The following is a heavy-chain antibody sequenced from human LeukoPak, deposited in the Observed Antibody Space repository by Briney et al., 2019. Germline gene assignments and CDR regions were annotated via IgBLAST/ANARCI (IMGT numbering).Heavy chain of an antibody. CDR2: ISGSGGST. CDR3: ATTLYRETFDY. Sequence: GGSLRLSCAASGFTFSSYAMSWVRQAPGRGLEWVSAISGSGGSTYYADSVKGRFTISRDNSKNTLYLQMNSLRAEDTAVYYCATTLYRETFDYWGQGTLVTVSS. J-gene: IGHJ4*02. D-gene: IGHD4-11*01. V-gene: IGHV3-23*01. CDR1: GFTFSSYA.